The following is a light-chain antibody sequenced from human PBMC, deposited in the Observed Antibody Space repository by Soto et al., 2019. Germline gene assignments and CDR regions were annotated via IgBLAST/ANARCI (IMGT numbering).Light chain of an antibody. Sequence: RLTQSPSSLSASVGDTVTISCRTRQDISTYLAWYQQKPGQAPTLLIFGASSLHNGVPPRFAGSGSGSEFTLTINRLQPDDLATYFCQHYTLYSAPFGQGTRV. V-gene: IGKV1-5*01. CDR1: QDISTY. CDR2: GAS. J-gene: IGKJ3*01. CDR3: QHYTLYSAP.